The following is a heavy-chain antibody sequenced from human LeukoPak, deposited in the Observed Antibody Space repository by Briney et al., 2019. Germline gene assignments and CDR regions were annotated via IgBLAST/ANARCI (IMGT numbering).Heavy chain of an antibody. V-gene: IGHV3-11*04. D-gene: IGHD6-13*01. CDR2: ISNGGSPI. J-gene: IGHJ4*02. Sequence: GGSLRLSCAVSGFTFSDYYMGWVRQAPGKGLEWVSYISNGGSPIYYADSVKGRFTISRDNTKNSLYLQMNSLRAEDTAVYYCARGRYSNSWLDYWGQGTLVTVSA. CDR1: GFTFSDYY. CDR3: ARGRYSNSWLDY.